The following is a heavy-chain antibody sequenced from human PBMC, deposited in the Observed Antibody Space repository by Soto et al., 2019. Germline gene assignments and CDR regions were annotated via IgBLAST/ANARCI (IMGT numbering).Heavy chain of an antibody. V-gene: IGHV1-3*04. D-gene: IGHD6-19*01. CDR2: INTANGRT. CDR1: GYTFNMYA. CDR3: AKDSVSGWYRLD. Sequence: ASLKVSCKASGYTFNMYALHWVRQAPGQRLEWIGWINTANGRTEYSRNFEGRVTITRDTPASTGYLEFSSLRSEDTAVYYCAKDSVSGWYRLDWGQGTQVTVTS. J-gene: IGHJ4*02.